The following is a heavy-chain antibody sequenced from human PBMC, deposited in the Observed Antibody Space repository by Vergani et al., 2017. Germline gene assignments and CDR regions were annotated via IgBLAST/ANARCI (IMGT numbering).Heavy chain of an antibody. V-gene: IGHV4-39*07. CDR1: GGSTSSSSYY. CDR3: ARPITGTTHAFDI. D-gene: IGHD1-7*01. J-gene: IGHJ3*02. CDR2: IYYSGST. Sequence: QLQLQESGPGLVKPSETLSLTCTVSGGSTSSSSYYWAWIRQPPGKGLEWIGGIYYSGSTYYNPPLNSRVTISVDTSKNQFSLKLSSVTAADTAVYYCARPITGTTHAFDIWGQGTMVTVSS.